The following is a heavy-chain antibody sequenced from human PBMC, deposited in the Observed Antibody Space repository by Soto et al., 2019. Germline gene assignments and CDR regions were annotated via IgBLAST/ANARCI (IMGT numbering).Heavy chain of an antibody. V-gene: IGHV1-2*04. CDR2: INPNSGGT. CDR1: GYTFTGYY. Sequence: ASVKVSCKASGYTFTGYYMHWVRQAPGQGLEWMGWINPNSGGTNYAQKFQGWVTMTRDTSISTAYMELSRLRSDDTAVYYCARATKQQLVVGDAFDIWGQGAMVTVSS. J-gene: IGHJ3*02. D-gene: IGHD6-13*01. CDR3: ARATKQQLVVGDAFDI.